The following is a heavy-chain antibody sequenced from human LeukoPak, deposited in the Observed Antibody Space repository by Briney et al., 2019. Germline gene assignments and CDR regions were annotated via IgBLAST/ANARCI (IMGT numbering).Heavy chain of an antibody. CDR1: GFTVSSNY. Sequence: PGGSLRLSCAASGFTVSSNYMSWVRQAPGKGLEWVSVIYSGGSTYYADSVKGRFTTSRDNSKNTLYLQMNSLRAEDTAVYYCARGTSSSSGIGDYWGQGTLVTVSS. V-gene: IGHV3-66*02. CDR3: ARGTSSSSGIGDY. D-gene: IGHD6-6*01. CDR2: IYSGGST. J-gene: IGHJ4*02.